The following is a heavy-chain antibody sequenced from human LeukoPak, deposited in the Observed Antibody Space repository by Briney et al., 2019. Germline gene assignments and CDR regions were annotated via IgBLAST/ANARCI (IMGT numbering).Heavy chain of an antibody. CDR2: INPNSGGT. V-gene: IGHV1-2*02. J-gene: IGHJ4*02. D-gene: IGHD1-26*01. CDR1: GYTFTGYY. Sequence: ASVKVSCKASGYTFTGYYMHWVRQAPGQGLEWMGWINPNSGGTNYAQKLQGRVTMTTDTSTGTAYMELRSLRSDDTAVYYCARGKLRGSYWTGEFDYWGQGTLVTVSS. CDR3: ARGKLRGSYWTGEFDY.